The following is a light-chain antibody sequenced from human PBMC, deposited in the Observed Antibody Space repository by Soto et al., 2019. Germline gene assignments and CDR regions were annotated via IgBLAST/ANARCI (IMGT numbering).Light chain of an antibody. Sequence: NFILTQPHSVSESPGKTVTISCTRSSGSIASNYVQWYQQRPGSAPTTVIYEDNQRPSGVPDRFSGSIDSSSNSASLTISGLKTEDEADYYCQSYDSSIYVVFGGGTKLTVL. CDR2: EDN. V-gene: IGLV6-57*04. CDR3: QSYDSSIYVV. J-gene: IGLJ2*01. CDR1: SGSIASNY.